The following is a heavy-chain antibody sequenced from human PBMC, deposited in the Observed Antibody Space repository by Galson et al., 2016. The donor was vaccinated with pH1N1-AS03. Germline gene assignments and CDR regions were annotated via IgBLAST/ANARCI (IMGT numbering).Heavy chain of an antibody. CDR2: INPHSGGT. J-gene: IGHJ4*02. V-gene: IGHV1-2*02. CDR3: AKARFGEVSGTPDPFDY. D-gene: IGHD3-10*02. CDR1: GYTFTGYY. Sequence: SVKVSCKASGYTFTGYYIHWVRQAPGQGFEWMGWINPHSGGTNYAQKFQGRVTMTRDASISTVYMDLSRLRSDDTAVYYCAKARFGEVSGTPDPFDYWGQGTLFTVSS.